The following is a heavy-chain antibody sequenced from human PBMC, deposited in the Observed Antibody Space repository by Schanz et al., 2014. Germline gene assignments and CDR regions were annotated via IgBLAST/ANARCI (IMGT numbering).Heavy chain of an antibody. V-gene: IGHV3-30-3*01. CDR3: ARDRGYCSGGSCLTFDY. CDR1: GFTFSSYA. Sequence: VQLLESGGGLVQPGGSLRLSCAASGFTFSSYATHWVRQAPGKGLEWVAVISYDGSNKYYADSVKGRFTISRDNSKNTLYLQMNTLRAEDTAVYYCARDRGYCSGGSCLTFDYWGQGTLVNGSS. CDR2: ISYDGSNK. D-gene: IGHD2-15*01. J-gene: IGHJ4*02.